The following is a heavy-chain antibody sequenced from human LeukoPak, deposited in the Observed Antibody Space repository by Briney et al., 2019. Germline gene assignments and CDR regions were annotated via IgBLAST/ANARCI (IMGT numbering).Heavy chain of an antibody. Sequence: GGSLRLSCAASGFTFSSYEMNWVRQAPGKGLEWVAVISYDGSNKYYADSVKGRFTISRDNSKNTLYLQMNSLRAEDTAVYYCAKDQWLVPFDYWGQGTLVTVSS. J-gene: IGHJ4*02. CDR1: GFTFSSYE. V-gene: IGHV3-30*18. CDR3: AKDQWLVPFDY. CDR2: ISYDGSNK. D-gene: IGHD6-19*01.